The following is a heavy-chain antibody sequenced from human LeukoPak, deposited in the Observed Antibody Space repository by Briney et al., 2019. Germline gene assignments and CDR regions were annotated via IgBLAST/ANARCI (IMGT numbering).Heavy chain of an antibody. Sequence: GGSLRLSCAASGFTFSSYAMHWVRQAPGKGLEWVTVISSDGTDKYYADSVKGRFTISRDNSKNTLYLHMNSLRTVDTAVYYCAKDRRQWLVLGWFDPWGQGTLVTVSS. V-gene: IGHV3-30*18. D-gene: IGHD6-19*01. J-gene: IGHJ5*02. CDR2: ISSDGTDK. CDR3: AKDRRQWLVLGWFDP. CDR1: GFTFSSYA.